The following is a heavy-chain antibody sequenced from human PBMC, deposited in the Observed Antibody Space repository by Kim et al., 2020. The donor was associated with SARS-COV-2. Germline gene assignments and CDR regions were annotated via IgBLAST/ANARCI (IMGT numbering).Heavy chain of an antibody. CDR2: ISAYNGNT. CDR3: ARDSRKSGYSYGYIY. V-gene: IGHV1-18*01. J-gene: IGHJ4*02. Sequence: ASVKVSCKASGYTFTSYGISWVRQAAGQGLEWMGWISAYNGNTNYAQKLQGIVTMTTDTSTSTAYMELRSLRSDDTAVYYCARDSRKSGYSYGYIYWGQGTLVTVSS. D-gene: IGHD5-18*01. CDR1: GYTFTSYG.